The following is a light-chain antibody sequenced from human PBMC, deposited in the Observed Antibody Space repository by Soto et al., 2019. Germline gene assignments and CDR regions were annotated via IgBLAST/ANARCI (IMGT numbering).Light chain of an antibody. J-gene: IGKJ5*01. CDR2: GAP. Sequence: PGERATLSCRASQSTSRHLAWYQQKHGQAPRLLIYGAPSRAIGIPYRFSGSGSGTDFTLTISRLEPEDFAVYYCQQYGGSPLTFGQGTRLEN. CDR1: QSTSRH. V-gene: IGKV3-20*01. CDR3: QQYGGSPLT.